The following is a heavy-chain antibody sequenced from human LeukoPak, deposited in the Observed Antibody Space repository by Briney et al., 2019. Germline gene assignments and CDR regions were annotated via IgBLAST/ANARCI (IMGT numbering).Heavy chain of an antibody. Sequence: ASETLSLTCTVSGGSISTYYWSWIRPPAGKGLEWIGYIYYSGSTSYNPSLKSRVTISVDTSKNQFSLKLSSVTAADTAVYYCARGHMTTVVTWPYYYYYMDVWGIGTTVTVSS. CDR3: ARGHMTTVVTWPYYYYYMDV. CDR1: GGSISTYY. D-gene: IGHD4-23*01. CDR2: IYYSGST. V-gene: IGHV4-59*01. J-gene: IGHJ6*03.